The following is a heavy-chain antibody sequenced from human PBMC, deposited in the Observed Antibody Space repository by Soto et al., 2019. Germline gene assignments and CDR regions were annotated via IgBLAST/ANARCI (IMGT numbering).Heavy chain of an antibody. Sequence: ASVKVSCKASGYTFTGYYMHWVRQAPGQGLEWMGWINPNSGGTNYAQKFQGWVTMTRDTSISTAYMELSRLRSDDTAVYYCARDLRYCSGGSCYGGDYYYMDVWGKGTTVTVSS. CDR1: GYTFTGYY. CDR2: INPNSGGT. V-gene: IGHV1-2*04. J-gene: IGHJ6*03. D-gene: IGHD2-15*01. CDR3: ARDLRYCSGGSCYGGDYYYMDV.